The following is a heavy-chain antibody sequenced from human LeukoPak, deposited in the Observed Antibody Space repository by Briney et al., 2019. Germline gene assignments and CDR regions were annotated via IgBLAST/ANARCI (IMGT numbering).Heavy chain of an antibody. CDR3: ARGGSGSYYYFDY. D-gene: IGHD1-26*01. V-gene: IGHV4-59*01. Sequence: SETLSLTCTVSGGSISSYYWSWIRQPPGKGLEWIGYIYYSGSTNYNPSLKSRVTISVDTSKNQFSLKLSTVTAADTAVYYCARGGSGSYYYFDYWGQGTLVTVSS. CDR2: IYYSGST. CDR1: GGSISSYY. J-gene: IGHJ4*02.